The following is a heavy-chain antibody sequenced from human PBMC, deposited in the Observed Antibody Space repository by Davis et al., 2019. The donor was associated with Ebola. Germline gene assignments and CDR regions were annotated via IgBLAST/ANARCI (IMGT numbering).Heavy chain of an antibody. V-gene: IGHV3-30-3*01. D-gene: IGHD4-11*01. CDR3: ARKWSSNYGAYYYYGMDV. Sequence: GESLKISCAASGFTFSSYAMHWVRQAPGKGLEWLAVISYDGSNKYYADSVKGRFTISRDNSKNTLYLQMNSLRAEDTAVYYCARKWSSNYGAYYYYGMDVWGQGTTVTVSS. CDR2: ISYDGSNK. CDR1: GFTFSSYA. J-gene: IGHJ6*02.